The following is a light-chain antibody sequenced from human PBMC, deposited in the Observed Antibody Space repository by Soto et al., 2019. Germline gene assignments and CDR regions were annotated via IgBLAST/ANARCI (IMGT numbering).Light chain of an antibody. CDR3: AAWDDSLSAWV. CDR1: SSNIGNNY. Sequence: QSVLTQSPSASGTPGQRVTISCSGSSSNIGNNYVCWYQQLPGTAPKLLIYRSNQRPSGVPDRFSGSKSGTSASLAISGLRSEDEADYYCAAWDDSLSAWVFGGGTKLTVL. V-gene: IGLV1-47*01. CDR2: RSN. J-gene: IGLJ3*02.